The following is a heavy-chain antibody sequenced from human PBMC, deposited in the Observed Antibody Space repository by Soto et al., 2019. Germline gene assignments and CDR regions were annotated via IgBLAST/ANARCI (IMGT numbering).Heavy chain of an antibody. V-gene: IGHV1-3*01. J-gene: IGHJ6*02. CDR1: GYTFTSYA. CDR2: INAGNGNT. CDR3: ARVPLLWFGELSGYYYYYGMDV. Sequence: GASVKVSCKASGYTFTSYAMHWVRQAPGQRLEWMGWINAGNGNTKYSQKFQGRVTITRDTSASTAYMELSSLRSEDTAVYYCARVPLLWFGELSGYYYYYGMDVWGQGTTVTVSS. D-gene: IGHD3-10*01.